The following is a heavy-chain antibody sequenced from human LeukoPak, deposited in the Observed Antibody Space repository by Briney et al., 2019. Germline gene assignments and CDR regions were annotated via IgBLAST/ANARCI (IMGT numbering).Heavy chain of an antibody. CDR1: GFTFDDYA. J-gene: IGHJ5*02. V-gene: IGHV3-43*02. D-gene: IGHD6-13*01. CDR3: AKDIAAAAPFDP. CDR2: ISGDGGST. Sequence: GRSLRLSCAASGFTFDDYAMHWVRQAPGKGLEWVSLISGDGGSTYYADSVKGRFTISRDNSKNSLYLQMNSLRTEDTALYYCAKDIAAAAPFDPWGQGTLVTVSS.